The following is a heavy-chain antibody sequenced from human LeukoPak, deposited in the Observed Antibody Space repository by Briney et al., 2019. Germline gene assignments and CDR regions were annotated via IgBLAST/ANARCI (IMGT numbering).Heavy chain of an antibody. D-gene: IGHD6-19*01. Sequence: GGSLRLSCAASGFTFGNYEMNWVRQTPGKGLEWVSAISAGGDRTYYADSARGRFTLSRDKSKNTLYLQMNSLRAEDTAVYYCAKDARRSSGWWFFDHWGQGTLVTVSS. CDR2: ISAGGDRT. CDR1: GFTFGNYE. CDR3: AKDARRSSGWWFFDH. J-gene: IGHJ4*02. V-gene: IGHV3-23*01.